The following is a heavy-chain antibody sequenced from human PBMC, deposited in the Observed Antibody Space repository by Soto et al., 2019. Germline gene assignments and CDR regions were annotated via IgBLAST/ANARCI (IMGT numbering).Heavy chain of an antibody. CDR3: AHNPSSSTNWYLRDDWFDP. CDR1: GFSLTTSGVG. CDR2: IYGDDDK. J-gene: IGHJ5*02. V-gene: IGHV2-5*02. D-gene: IGHD6-13*01. Sequence: QITLNESGPALVKPTQTLTLTCTFSGFSLTTSGVGVHWLRQPPGKALEWLAVIYGDDDKRYNPSLETRLTITKETSKNQVVLTMTNMDPLDTATYYCAHNPSSSTNWYLRDDWFDPWGQGTLVTVSS.